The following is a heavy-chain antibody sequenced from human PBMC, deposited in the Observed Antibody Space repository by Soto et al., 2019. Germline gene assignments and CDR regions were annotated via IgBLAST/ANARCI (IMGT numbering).Heavy chain of an antibody. CDR3: ARDLAEPSNYYYGMDV. CDR1: GFTFSSYS. CDR2: ISSSSSYI. J-gene: IGHJ6*02. Sequence: EVQLVESGGGLVKPGGSLRLSCAASGFTFSSYSMNWVRQAPGKGLEWVSSISSSSSYIYYSDSVKGRFTISRDNAKNSLYLQMNSLRAEDTAVYYCARDLAEPSNYYYGMDVWGQGTTVTVSS. V-gene: IGHV3-21*01. D-gene: IGHD1-1*01.